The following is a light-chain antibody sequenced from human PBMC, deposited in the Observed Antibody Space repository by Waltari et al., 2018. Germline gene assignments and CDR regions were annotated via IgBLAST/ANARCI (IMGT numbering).Light chain of an antibody. Sequence: QSVLTQTPSASGTPGQRVTISCSGSASNIGGNLVNWYQQLPGKAPKLLIYRSDLRPPGVPDRFSGSKSGTSASLAISGLQSEDEADYFYASWDDSLNGHWVFGGGTKVTVL. V-gene: IGLV1-44*01. J-gene: IGLJ3*02. CDR1: ASNIGGNL. CDR3: ASWDDSLNGHWV. CDR2: RSD.